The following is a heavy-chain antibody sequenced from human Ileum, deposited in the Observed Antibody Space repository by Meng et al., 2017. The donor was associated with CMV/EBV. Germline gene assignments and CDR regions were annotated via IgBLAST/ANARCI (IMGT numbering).Heavy chain of an antibody. CDR3: ARVGPEGVRGSYDY. V-gene: IGHV3-30*04. CDR2: ISYDGSNK. J-gene: IGHJ4*02. Sequence: ASEFAFSSYAMHWVRQAPGKGLEWVAVISYDGSNKYYADSVKGRFTISRDNSKNTLYLQMNSLRAEDTAVYYCARVGPEGVRGSYDYWGQGTLVTVSS. D-gene: IGHD5-12*01. CDR1: EFAFSSYA.